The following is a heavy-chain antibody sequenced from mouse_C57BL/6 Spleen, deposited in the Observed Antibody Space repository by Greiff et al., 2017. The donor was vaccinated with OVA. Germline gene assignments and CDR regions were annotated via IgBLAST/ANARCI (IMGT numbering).Heavy chain of an antibody. CDR2: ISYDGSN. J-gene: IGHJ3*01. D-gene: IGHD4-1*01. CDR1: GYSITSGYY. V-gene: IGHV3-6*01. Sequence: EVQLQESGPGLVKPSQSLSLTCSVTGYSITSGYYWNWIRQFPGNKLEWMGYISYDGSNNYNPSLKNRISITRDTSKNQFFLKLNSVTTEDTATYYCERMGNWAWFADWGQGTLVTVSA. CDR3: ERMGNWAWFAD.